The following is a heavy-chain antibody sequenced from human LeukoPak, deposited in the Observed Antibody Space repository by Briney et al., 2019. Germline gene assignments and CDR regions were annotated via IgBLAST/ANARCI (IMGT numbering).Heavy chain of an antibody. V-gene: IGHV4-39*07. D-gene: IGHD3-10*01. Sequence: SETLSLTCTVSGGSISSSSYYWGWIRQPPGKGLEWIGSIYYSGSTYYNPSLKSRVTISVDTSKNQFSLKLSSATAADTAVYYCARDYYGSGSTKRTYYFDYWGQGTLVTVSS. CDR2: IYYSGST. CDR3: ARDYYGSGSTKRTYYFDY. CDR1: GGSISSSSYY. J-gene: IGHJ4*02.